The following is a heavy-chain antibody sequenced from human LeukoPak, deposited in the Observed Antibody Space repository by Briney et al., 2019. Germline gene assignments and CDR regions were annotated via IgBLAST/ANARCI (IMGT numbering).Heavy chain of an antibody. Sequence: GGSLRLSCAASGFTFDDYAMHWVRQAPGKGLEWVSGISWNSGGIGYADSVKGRFTISRDNAKNSLYLQMNSLRAEDMALYYCAKGGGGTNYYYMDVWGKGTTVTVSS. J-gene: IGHJ6*03. CDR2: ISWNSGGI. CDR1: GFTFDDYA. V-gene: IGHV3-9*03. CDR3: AKGGGGTNYYYMDV. D-gene: IGHD1-1*01.